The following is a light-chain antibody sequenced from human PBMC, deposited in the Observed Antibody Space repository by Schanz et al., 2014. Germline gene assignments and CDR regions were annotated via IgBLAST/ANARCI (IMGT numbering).Light chain of an antibody. Sequence: EIVLTQSPGTLSLSLGEGATLSCRASQSVFNNYLAWFQQKPGQAPRLLIFGESSRAPGIPDRFSDSGSGTDFTLTITRLEPEYFAVYYCQQFGSSPLTFDAGTKVEIK. J-gene: IGKJ4*01. V-gene: IGKV3-20*01. CDR1: QSVFNNY. CDR2: GES. CDR3: QQFGSSPLT.